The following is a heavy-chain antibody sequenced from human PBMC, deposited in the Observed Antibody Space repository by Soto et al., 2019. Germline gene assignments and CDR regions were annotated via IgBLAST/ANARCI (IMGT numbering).Heavy chain of an antibody. V-gene: IGHV1-69*13. CDR3: ASGYYDSSGYYH. J-gene: IGHJ5*02. Sequence: AASVKVSCKASGGTFSSYAISWVRQAPGQGLEWMGGIIPIFGTANYAQKFQGRVTITADESTSTAYMELSSLRSEDTAVYYCASGYYDSSGYYHWGQGTLVTVSS. CDR1: GGTFSSYA. D-gene: IGHD3-22*01. CDR2: IIPIFGTA.